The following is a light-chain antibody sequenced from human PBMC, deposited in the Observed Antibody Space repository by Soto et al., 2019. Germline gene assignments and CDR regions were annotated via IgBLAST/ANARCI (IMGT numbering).Light chain of an antibody. V-gene: IGKV3-20*01. CDR3: QQYGSPPYT. J-gene: IGKJ2*01. CDR1: QSVRSNY. Sequence: DILLTQSPGTLSLSPGERVTLSCRASQSVRSNYIAWYQQKLGQAPRLLIHGASGRATGIADRFSGSGSGTDFTFTISRLEPEDFAVYYCQQYGSPPYTFGQGTKLEIE. CDR2: GAS.